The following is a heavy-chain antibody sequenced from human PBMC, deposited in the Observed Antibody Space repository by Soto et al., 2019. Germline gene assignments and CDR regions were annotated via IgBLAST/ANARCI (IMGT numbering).Heavy chain of an antibody. CDR1: AYTFTDYY. Sequence: QVQLVQSGAEVKKPGASVKVSCKASAYTFTDYYLHWVRQAPGQGLEWMGWIIPNTGDTNYAQNFQGRVTLTRDTSITTAYMELTGLKSDDTAVYYCARDPPFDLWGQGPLVTVSS. J-gene: IGHJ4*02. CDR3: ARDPPFDL. V-gene: IGHV1-2*02. CDR2: IIPNTGDT.